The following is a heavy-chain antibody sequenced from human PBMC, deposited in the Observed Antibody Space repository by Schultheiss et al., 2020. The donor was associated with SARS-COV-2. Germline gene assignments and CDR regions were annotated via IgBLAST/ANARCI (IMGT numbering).Heavy chain of an antibody. Sequence: SETLSLTCTVSGGSISSSSYYWGWIRQPPGKGLEWIGNIYYRGSTNYNPSLKSRVTISVDTSKNQFYLKLSSVTAADTAVYYCARLNYYDSSGPGVDYWGQGTLVTVSS. J-gene: IGHJ4*02. D-gene: IGHD3-22*01. CDR2: IYYRGST. CDR1: GGSISSSSYY. V-gene: IGHV4-39*01. CDR3: ARLNYYDSSGPGVDY.